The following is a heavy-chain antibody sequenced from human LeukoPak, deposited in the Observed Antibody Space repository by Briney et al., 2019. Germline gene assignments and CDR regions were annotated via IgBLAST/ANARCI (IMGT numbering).Heavy chain of an antibody. V-gene: IGHV3-48*04. CDR1: GFTFSSYW. CDR2: ISSSGSTI. CDR3: ARGAYGDQRGVDY. Sequence: PGGSLRLSCAGSGFTFSSYWMSWVRQAPGKGLEWVSYISSSGSTIYYADSVKGRFTISRDNAKNSLYLQMNSLRAEDTAVYYCARGAYGDQRGVDYWGQGTLVTVSS. D-gene: IGHD4-17*01. J-gene: IGHJ4*02.